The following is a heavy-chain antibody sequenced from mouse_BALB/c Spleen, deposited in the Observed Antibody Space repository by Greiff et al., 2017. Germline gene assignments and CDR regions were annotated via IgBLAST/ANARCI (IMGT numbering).Heavy chain of an antibody. CDR3: ARPTTATHWYFDV. Sequence: EVQRVESGGGLVKPGGSLKLSCAASGFTFSSYTMSWVRQTPEKRLEWVATISSGGGNTYYPDSVKGRFTISRDNAKNNLYLQMSSLRSEDTALYYCARPTTATHWYFDVWGAGTTVTVSS. V-gene: IGHV5-9*03. D-gene: IGHD1-2*01. CDR1: GFTFSSYT. J-gene: IGHJ1*01. CDR2: ISSGGGNT.